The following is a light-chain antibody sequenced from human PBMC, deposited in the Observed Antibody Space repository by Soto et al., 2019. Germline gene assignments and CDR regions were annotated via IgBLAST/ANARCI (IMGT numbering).Light chain of an antibody. CDR2: GAS. J-gene: IGKJ1*01. CDR1: QSINTN. V-gene: IGKV3-15*01. CDR3: QQYDTWPPGT. Sequence: EIVMTQSPATLSVSPGERATLSCRASQSINTNLAWYQQKPGQAPRLLPFGASTRATGIPDRFSGSGSGTDFTLTISSLQSEDFAVYYCQQYDTWPPGTFGQGTKVEIK.